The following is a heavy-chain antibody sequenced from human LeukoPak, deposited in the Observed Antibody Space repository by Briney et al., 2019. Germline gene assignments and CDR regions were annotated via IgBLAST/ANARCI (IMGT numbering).Heavy chain of an antibody. CDR1: GYSISSGYY. J-gene: IGHJ4*02. CDR2: IYTSGST. Sequence: SETLSLTCAVSGYSISSGYYWSWIRQPAGKGLEWIERIYTSGSTNYNPSLKSRVTISVDKSKNQFSLKLSSVTAADTAVYYCARALVGALDYWGQGTLVTVSS. CDR3: ARALVGALDY. D-gene: IGHD1-26*01. V-gene: IGHV4-61*02.